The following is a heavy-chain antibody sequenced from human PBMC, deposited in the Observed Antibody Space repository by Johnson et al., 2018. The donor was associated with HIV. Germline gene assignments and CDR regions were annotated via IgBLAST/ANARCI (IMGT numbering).Heavy chain of an antibody. D-gene: IGHD2-21*02. CDR3: TTDIATHVVVVTAISEAFDF. V-gene: IGHV3-15*01. CDR1: GFSFSNAW. Sequence: VQLVESGGGLVKAGGSLRLSCAASGFSFSNAWMSWVRQAPGKGLEWVGRIKSKTDGGTTDYAAPVKGRFTISRDDSKNKLYLQMNSLKTEDTAMYYCTTDIATHVVVVTAISEAFDFWGQGTMVTVSS. J-gene: IGHJ3*01. CDR2: IKSKTDGGTT.